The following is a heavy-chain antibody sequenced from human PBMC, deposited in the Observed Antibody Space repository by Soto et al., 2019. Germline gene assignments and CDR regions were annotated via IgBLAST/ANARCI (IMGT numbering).Heavy chain of an antibody. Sequence: PGGSLRLSCAASGFTFSDFYMSWVRQAPGKGLEWVAESFSSGGTQYADSVKGRFTISRDNSRNMVFLQMNGLRAEDTALYYCARDREPDGIWTFDSWGQGALVTVSS. CDR2: SFSSGGT. CDR3: ARDREPDGIWTFDS. J-gene: IGHJ4*02. V-gene: IGHV3-53*01. CDR1: GFTFSDFY. D-gene: IGHD3-9*01.